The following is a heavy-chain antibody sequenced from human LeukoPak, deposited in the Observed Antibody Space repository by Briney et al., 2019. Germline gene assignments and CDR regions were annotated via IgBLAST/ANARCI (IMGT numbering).Heavy chain of an antibody. V-gene: IGHV4/OR15-8*02. CDR2: IYHSGNT. CDR1: GGSISSSNW. D-gene: IGHD3-10*01. CDR3: AKSNGYGLIDI. J-gene: IGHJ3*02. Sequence: PSETLSLTCAVSGGSISSSNWWSWVRQPPGKGLEWIGEIYHSGNTNYNPSLKSRVTISIDKSKNQFSLKLSSVTAADTAVYYCAKSNGYGLIDIWGQGTMVTVSS.